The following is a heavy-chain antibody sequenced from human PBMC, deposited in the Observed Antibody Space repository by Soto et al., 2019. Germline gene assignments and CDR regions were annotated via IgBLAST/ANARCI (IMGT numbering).Heavy chain of an antibody. CDR3: ARHTRSGCSSTSCYSDV. V-gene: IGHV4-39*01. CDR1: GGSISSSSYY. J-gene: IGHJ6*02. Sequence: SDTLSLTCNVSGGSISSSSYYWGWIRQPPGKGLEWIGSIYYSGSTYYNPSLKSRVTISVDTSKNQFSLKLSSVTAADTAVYYCARHTRSGCSSTSCYSDVWGQGTTVTVSS. CDR2: IYYSGST. D-gene: IGHD2-2*01.